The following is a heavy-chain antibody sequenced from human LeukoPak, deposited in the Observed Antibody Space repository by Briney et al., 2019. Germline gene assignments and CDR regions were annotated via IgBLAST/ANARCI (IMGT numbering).Heavy chain of an antibody. CDR3: AKDGFLLWRGAFDI. J-gene: IGHJ3*02. Sequence: GGSLRLSCAASGFTFSTFPMSWVRQAPGKGLEWVSAISGSGGSTYYADSVKGRFTISRDNSKNTLWLQMNSLRAEDTAVYYCAKDGFLLWRGAFDIWGQGTMVTASS. CDR2: ISGSGGST. V-gene: IGHV3-23*01. CDR1: GFTFSTFP. D-gene: IGHD2-21*01.